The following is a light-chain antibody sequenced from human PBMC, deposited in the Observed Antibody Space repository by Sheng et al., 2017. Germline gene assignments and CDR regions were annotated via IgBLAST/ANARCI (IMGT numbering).Light chain of an antibody. CDR3: AAWDGSLNGWV. CDR1: SSNIGSDR. J-gene: IGLJ3*02. V-gene: IGLV1-44*01. CDR2: SDN. Sequence: QSVLTQPPSASGTPGQRVTISCSGSSSNIGSDRVNWFQQLPGTAPKLLIYSDNQRPSGVPARFSGSKSGTSASLAISGLQSEDEADYHCAAWDGSLNGWVFGGGTKLTVL.